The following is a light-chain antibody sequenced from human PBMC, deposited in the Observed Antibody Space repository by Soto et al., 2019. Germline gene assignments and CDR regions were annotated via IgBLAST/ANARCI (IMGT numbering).Light chain of an antibody. Sequence: QSVLTQSPSASASLGASVKLTCTLSSGHNSYAIAWQQQQPEKGPRYLMKVNSDGSHSKGDGIPDRFSGSSSGAERYLTISSLQSEDEADYYCQTWSTDIRVFGGGTKLTVL. V-gene: IGLV4-69*01. CDR1: SGHNSYA. CDR2: VNSDGSH. J-gene: IGLJ3*02. CDR3: QTWSTDIRV.